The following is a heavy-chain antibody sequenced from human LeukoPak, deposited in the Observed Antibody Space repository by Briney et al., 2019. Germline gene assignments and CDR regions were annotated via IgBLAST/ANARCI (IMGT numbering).Heavy chain of an antibody. CDR2: IHRTESA. CDR3: APSSSYYFYH. D-gene: IGHD1-26*01. J-gene: IGHJ1*01. Sequence: SQTLSLTCTVSGGSISIGTYYWAWIRQRPGKGLEWIGFIHRTESAFCNPSLKSRVTISVDTSQNQVSLNLHSLTAADTAVYYCAPSSSYYFYHWGQGTLVTVSS. CDR1: GGSISIGTYY. V-gene: IGHV4-31*03.